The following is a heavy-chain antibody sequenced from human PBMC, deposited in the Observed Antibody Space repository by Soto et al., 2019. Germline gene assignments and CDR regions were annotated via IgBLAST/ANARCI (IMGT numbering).Heavy chain of an antibody. V-gene: IGHV1-69*13. CDR2: IIPIFGTA. D-gene: IGHD2-2*01. J-gene: IGHJ6*02. CDR1: GGTSSSYA. CDR3: ARELVYCTSTSCRSAGV. Sequence: GASVKVSCKASGGTSSSYAISWVRQAPGQGLEWMGGIIPIFGTANYAQKFQGRVTITADESTSTAYMELSSLRSEDTAVYYCARELVYCTSTSCRSAGVWGQGTTVTVSS.